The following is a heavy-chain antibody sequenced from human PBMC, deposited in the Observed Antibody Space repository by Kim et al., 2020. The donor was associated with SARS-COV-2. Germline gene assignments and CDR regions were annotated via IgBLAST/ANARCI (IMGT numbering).Heavy chain of an antibody. J-gene: IGHJ4*02. CDR1: GGSISSYY. V-gene: IGHV4-59*01. CDR3: AEGAVAGLFDY. Sequence: SETLSLTCTVSGGSISSYYWSWIRQPPGKGLEWIGYIYYSGSTNYNPSLKSRVTISVDTSKNQFSLKLSSVTAADTAVYYCAEGAVAGLFDYWGQGTLVT. CDR2: IYYSGST. D-gene: IGHD6-19*01.